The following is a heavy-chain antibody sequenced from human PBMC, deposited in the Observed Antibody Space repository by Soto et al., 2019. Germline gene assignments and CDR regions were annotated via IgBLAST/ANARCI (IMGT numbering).Heavy chain of an antibody. Sequence: GGSLRLSCAASGFTFDDYAMHWVRQAPGKGLEWVSGISWNSGSIGYADSVKGRFIISRDNAKNSLYLQMNSLRAEDTALYYCAKGSTAYFYYYGMDVWGQGTTVTVSS. J-gene: IGHJ6*02. CDR1: GFTFDDYA. CDR2: ISWNSGSI. V-gene: IGHV3-9*01. CDR3: AKGSTAYFYYYGMDV.